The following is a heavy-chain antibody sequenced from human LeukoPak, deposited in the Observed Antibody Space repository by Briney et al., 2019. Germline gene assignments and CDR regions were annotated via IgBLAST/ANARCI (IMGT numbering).Heavy chain of an antibody. J-gene: IGHJ4*02. V-gene: IGHV3-23*01. CDR3: AKNDDILTDYPYFFDY. CDR1: GFTFSSYA. Sequence: GGSLRLSCAASGFTFSSYAMSWVRQAPGKGLEWVSTISGSGGSTYYADSVKGRFTISRDSSKNTLYLQMNSLRAEDTAVYYCAKNDDILTDYPYFFDYWGQGTLVTVSS. D-gene: IGHD3-9*01. CDR2: ISGSGGST.